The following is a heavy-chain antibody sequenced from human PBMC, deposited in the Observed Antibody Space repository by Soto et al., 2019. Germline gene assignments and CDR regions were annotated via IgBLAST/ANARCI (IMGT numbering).Heavy chain of an antibody. CDR3: ARNFAGHYAMDV. Sequence: QVTLKESGPVLVKPTETLTLTCTVSGFSLSNTRLGVSWIRQPPGKALELLAHIFSNNEKSFNTSLKNRLTISQDTSKSQVVLTMTNMDPVDTATYYCARNFAGHYAMDVWGQGTTVTVSS. V-gene: IGHV2-26*01. J-gene: IGHJ6*02. CDR1: GFSLSNTRLG. CDR2: IFSNNEK.